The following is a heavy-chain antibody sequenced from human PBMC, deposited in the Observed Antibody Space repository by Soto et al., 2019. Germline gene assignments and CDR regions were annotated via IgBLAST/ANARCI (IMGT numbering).Heavy chain of an antibody. J-gene: IGHJ5*02. CDR2: INASSGST. CDR1: GYTFTSYY. D-gene: IGHD1-20*01. V-gene: IGHV1-46*01. CDR3: ARGITATAGDWLDP. Sequence: QVQLVQSGAEVKKPGASVMVSCKASGYTFTSYYMHWLRQAPGQGLELMGIINASSGSTNFARKFQGRVTMTTDTSTSTLFMDLNSLRSEDTAVYYCARGITATAGDWLDPWGQGTLVTVSS.